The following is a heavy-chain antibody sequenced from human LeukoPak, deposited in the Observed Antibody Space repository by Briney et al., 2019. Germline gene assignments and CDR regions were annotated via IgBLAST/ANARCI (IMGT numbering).Heavy chain of an antibody. CDR2: IYHSGST. CDR1: GYSISSGYY. D-gene: IGHD6-13*01. V-gene: IGHV4-38-2*02. J-gene: IGHJ5*02. CDR3: ARDPLGIAAAAYNWFDP. Sequence: PSETLSLTCTVSGYSISSGYYWGWIRQPPGKGLEWIGSIYHSGSTYYNPSLKSRVTISVDTSKNQFSLKLSSVTAADTAVYYCARDPLGIAAAAYNWFDPWGQGTLVTVSS.